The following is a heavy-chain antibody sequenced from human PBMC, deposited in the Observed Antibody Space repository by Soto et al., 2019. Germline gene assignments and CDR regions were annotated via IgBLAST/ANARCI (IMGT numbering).Heavy chain of an antibody. CDR2: IYYSGST. V-gene: IGHV4-59*01. CDR3: AKGGLYGAFAIDN. CDR1: GGSISSYY. J-gene: IGHJ4*02. D-gene: IGHD2-2*02. Sequence: ETLSLTCTVSGGSISSYYWSWIRQPPGKGLEWIGYIYYSGSTNYNPSLKSRVTISVDTSKNQFSLKLSSVTAADTAVYYCAKGGLYGAFAIDNLGQRTLVTISS.